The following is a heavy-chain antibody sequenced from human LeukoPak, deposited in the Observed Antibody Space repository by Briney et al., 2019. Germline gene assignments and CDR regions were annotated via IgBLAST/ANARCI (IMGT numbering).Heavy chain of an antibody. D-gene: IGHD6-19*01. V-gene: IGHV3-7*03. CDR1: GFTFRNYW. CDR2: IKQDGSDR. Sequence: GGSLRLSCAASGFTFRNYWMSWVRQAPGTGLEWVANIKQDGSDRNYVTSVRGRFTISRDNAESSLYLQMNSLRAEDTAVYYCVRNLAVAGTCFDSWGQGTLVIVSS. J-gene: IGHJ4*02. CDR3: VRNLAVAGTCFDS.